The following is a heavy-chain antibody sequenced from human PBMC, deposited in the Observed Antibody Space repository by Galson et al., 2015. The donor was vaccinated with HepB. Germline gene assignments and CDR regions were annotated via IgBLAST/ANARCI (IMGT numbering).Heavy chain of an antibody. CDR3: ARHESESKTYAADN. D-gene: IGHD2-2*01. Sequence: TLSLTCTVSGGSISSSSYYWGWLRQPPGKGLEWIGSFYYTGNTHYNPSLKSRVTISGDTSKNQFSLKLNSVTAADTAVYYCARHESESKTYAADNWGQGTLVTVSS. V-gene: IGHV4-39*01. J-gene: IGHJ4*02. CDR2: FYYTGNT. CDR1: GGSISSSSYY.